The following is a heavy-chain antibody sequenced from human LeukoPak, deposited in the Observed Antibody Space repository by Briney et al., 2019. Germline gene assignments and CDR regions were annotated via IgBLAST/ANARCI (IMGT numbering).Heavy chain of an antibody. V-gene: IGHV3-33*06. CDR1: QFTFSHFG. CDR3: AKDAKRGFDYSNSLES. D-gene: IGHD4-11*01. CDR2: IYSDATNQ. Sequence: QPGKSLTLSCVASQFTFSHFGMHWVRQAPGKGLEWGAIIYSDATNQYYADYVKGRFTISRDNSRNTVYMQMNSLRAEDTAVYFCAKDAKRGFDYSNSLESWGQGTLVTVSS. J-gene: IGHJ4*02.